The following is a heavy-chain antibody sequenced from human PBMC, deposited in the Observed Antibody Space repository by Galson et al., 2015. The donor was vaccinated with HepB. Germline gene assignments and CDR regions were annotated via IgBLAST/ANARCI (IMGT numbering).Heavy chain of an antibody. D-gene: IGHD3-16*01. CDR1: GYTFTYTW. V-gene: IGHV5-51*03. Sequence: QSGAEVKMPGESLNISCKASGYTFTYTWIGWVRQMPGKGLEWVVLIYPGDSDTRYSPSFQGQVIISVDKSINTAYLQWSSLEASDTAMYYCFRGGGYRGQGTLVTVSA. CDR3: FRGGGY. CDR2: IYPGDSDT. J-gene: IGHJ4*02.